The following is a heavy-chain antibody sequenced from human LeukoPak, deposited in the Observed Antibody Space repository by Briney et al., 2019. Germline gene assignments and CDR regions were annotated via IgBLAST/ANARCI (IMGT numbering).Heavy chain of an antibody. J-gene: IGHJ6*02. CDR1: GFTFSSYA. Sequence: PGGSLRLSCAASGFTFSSYAMSWVRQAPGKGLEWVSAISGSGGSTYYADSVKGRFTISRDNSKNTLYLQMNSLRAEDTAVYYCAKRNYYDSSGYYSCYYGMDVWGQGTTVTVSS. V-gene: IGHV3-23*01. D-gene: IGHD3-22*01. CDR3: AKRNYYDSSGYYSCYYGMDV. CDR2: ISGSGGST.